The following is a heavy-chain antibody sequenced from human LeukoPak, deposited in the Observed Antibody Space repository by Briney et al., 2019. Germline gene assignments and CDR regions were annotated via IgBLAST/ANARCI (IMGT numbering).Heavy chain of an antibody. CDR2: IYPGDSGI. J-gene: IGHJ4*02. CDR3: ARTPGPGSSSDY. V-gene: IGHV5-51*01. CDR1: GYSFATYW. Sequence: GESLKISCKASGYSFATYWIGWVRQMPGKGLEWMGIIYPGDSGIRYSPSFQGQVTISADKSISTAYLQWSSLKASDTAMYYCARTPGPGSSSDYWGQGTLVTVSS. D-gene: IGHD5-18*01.